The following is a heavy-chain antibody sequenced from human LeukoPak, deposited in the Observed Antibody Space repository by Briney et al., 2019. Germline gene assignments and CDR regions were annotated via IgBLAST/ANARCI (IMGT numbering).Heavy chain of an antibody. J-gene: IGHJ4*02. CDR1: GGSISSGGYS. CDR3: ARAVICSSTSCYAAKRGSDGYFDY. V-gene: IGHV4-30-2*01. CDR2: IYHSGST. D-gene: IGHD2-2*01. Sequence: PSETLSLTCAVSGGSISSGGYSWSWIRQPPGKGLGWIGYIYHSGSTYYNPSLRSRVTISVDRSKNQFSLKLSSVTAADTAVYYCARAVICSSTSCYAAKRGSDGYFDYWGQGTLVTVSS.